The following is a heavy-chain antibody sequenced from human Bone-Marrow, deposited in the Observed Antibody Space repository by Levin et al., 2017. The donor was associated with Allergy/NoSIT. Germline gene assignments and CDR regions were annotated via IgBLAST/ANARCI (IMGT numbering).Heavy chain of an antibody. CDR1: GGSINTDNY. D-gene: IGHD4-17*01. V-gene: IGHV4-30-4*01. Sequence: KPSETLSLTCTVSGGSINTDNYWTWIRQPPGKGLEWIGHIYYTGGTFYNPSLKSRLSVSIDTSKNQFSLKLSSVTAADTAVYYCARVAFGDYHPLFDYWGQGTPVTVSS. CDR3: ARVAFGDYHPLFDY. J-gene: IGHJ4*02. CDR2: IYYTGGT.